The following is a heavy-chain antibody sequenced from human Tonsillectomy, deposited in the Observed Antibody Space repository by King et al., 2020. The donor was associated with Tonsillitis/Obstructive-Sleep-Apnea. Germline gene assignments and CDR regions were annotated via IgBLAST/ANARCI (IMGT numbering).Heavy chain of an antibody. Sequence: QLQESGPGLVKPSETLSLTCTVSGGSISSSSYYWGWIRQPPGQGLEWIGSIYYSGSTYYNPSLKSRVTISVDTSKNQFSLKLSSVTAADTAVYYCASHVDIVVVPAAGGPVNWFDPWGQGTLVTVSS. J-gene: IGHJ5*02. CDR1: GGSISSSSYY. CDR2: IYYSGST. D-gene: IGHD2-2*03. CDR3: ASHVDIVVVPAAGGPVNWFDP. V-gene: IGHV4-39*01.